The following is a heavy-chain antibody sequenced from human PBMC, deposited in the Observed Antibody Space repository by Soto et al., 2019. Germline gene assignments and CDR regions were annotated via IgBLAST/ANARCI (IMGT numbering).Heavy chain of an antibody. Sequence: QAQLMQSGAEVKKPGSSVKVSCKASGGTFSGYAISWVRQAPGQGLEWMGGIIPILGITNYAQKFQGRITIAADESTGTVYMVLRSLRSEDTAVYYCARDPRSITGTTSSEDFQHWGQGTLVSVSS. J-gene: IGHJ1*01. D-gene: IGHD1-20*01. V-gene: IGHV1-69*01. CDR2: IIPILGIT. CDR1: GGTFSGYA. CDR3: ARDPRSITGTTSSEDFQH.